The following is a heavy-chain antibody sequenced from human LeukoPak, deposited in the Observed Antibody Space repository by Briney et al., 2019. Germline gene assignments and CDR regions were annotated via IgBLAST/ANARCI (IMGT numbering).Heavy chain of an antibody. CDR3: ARGPWFRSLPGYCADGVCNPGY. D-gene: IGHD2-8*01. V-gene: IGHV1-8*01. J-gene: IGHJ4*02. CDR1: EYTFITYD. Sequence: ASVKVSCKAFEYTFITYDIIWVRQAAGQGFEWMGWLNPQSGNTGFTANFQGRVTLTMDNSISTAYMELRSLRFDDTAVYYCARGPWFRSLPGYCADGVCNPGYWGQGTLVTVSS. CDR2: LNPQSGNT.